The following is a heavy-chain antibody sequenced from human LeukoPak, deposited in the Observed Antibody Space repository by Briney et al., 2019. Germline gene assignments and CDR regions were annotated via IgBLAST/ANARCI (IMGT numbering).Heavy chain of an antibody. J-gene: IGHJ3*02. CDR3: ARVFRRDAFDI. Sequence: SETLSLTCAVSGGSISSGGYSWSWIRHPPGKGLEWIGYIYHSGSTYYNPSLKSRVTISVDRSKNQFSLKLSSVTAADTAVYYCARVFRRDAFDIWGQGTMVTVSS. CDR2: IYHSGST. V-gene: IGHV4-30-2*01. CDR1: GGSISSGGYS.